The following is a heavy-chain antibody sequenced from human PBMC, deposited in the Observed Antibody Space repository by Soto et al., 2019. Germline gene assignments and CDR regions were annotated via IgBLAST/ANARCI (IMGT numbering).Heavy chain of an antibody. CDR2: IKSKTDGGTT. Sequence: EVQLVESGGGLVKPGGSLRLSCAASGFTFSNAWMNWVRQAPGKGLEWVGRIKSKTDGGTTDYAAPVKGRFTISRDDSKNTLYLQMNSLKTEDTAVYYCTTDPNPSYSSSWYYAFDIWGQGTMVTVSS. D-gene: IGHD6-13*01. CDR3: TTDPNPSYSSSWYYAFDI. CDR1: GFTFSNAW. V-gene: IGHV3-15*07. J-gene: IGHJ3*02.